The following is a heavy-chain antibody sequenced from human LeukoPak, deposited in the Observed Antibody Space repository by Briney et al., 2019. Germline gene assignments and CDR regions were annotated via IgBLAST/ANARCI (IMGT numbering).Heavy chain of an antibody. CDR3: ARAPGPGVISTDY. V-gene: IGHV3-74*01. Sequence: GGSLRLSCAASGFIFSRFWMHWVRQTPGKGLVWVSRINSDGITTNYADSVKGRFTISRDNAKNTLYLQMNGLRAEDTAIYYCARAPGPGVISTDYWGQGTLVTVSS. D-gene: IGHD3-3*01. CDR1: GFIFSRFW. J-gene: IGHJ4*02. CDR2: INSDGITT.